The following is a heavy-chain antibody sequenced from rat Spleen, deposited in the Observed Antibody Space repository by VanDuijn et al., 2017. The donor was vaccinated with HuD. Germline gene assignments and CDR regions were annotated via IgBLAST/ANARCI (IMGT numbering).Heavy chain of an antibody. J-gene: IGHJ3*01. CDR1: GFSLTSYN. D-gene: IGHD4-6*01. V-gene: IGHV2-41*01. Sequence: QVQLKESGPGLVQPSQTLSLTCTVAGFSLTSYNVHWVRQPPGKGLEWMGVIWNIGGTRLNPALKSRLSISKETSKSQVFLKMDSLQTEDTATYYCARDENGYLYTWFAYWGQGTLVTVSS. CDR3: ARDENGYLYTWFAY. CDR2: IWNIGGT.